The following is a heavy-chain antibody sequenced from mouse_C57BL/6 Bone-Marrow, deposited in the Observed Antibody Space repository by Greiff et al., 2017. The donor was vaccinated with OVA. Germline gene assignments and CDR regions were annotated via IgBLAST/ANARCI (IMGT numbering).Heavy chain of an antibody. Sequence: VQLQQSGAELVRPGASVKLSCTASGFNIKDDYMHWVKQRPEQGLEWIGRIDPEDGDTEYAPKFQGKATMTADTSSNTAYLQLSSLTSEDTAVYYCTLYYGYDWFAYWGQGTLVTVSA. CDR3: TLYYGYDWFAY. V-gene: IGHV14-1*01. D-gene: IGHD2-2*01. J-gene: IGHJ3*01. CDR2: IDPEDGDT. CDR1: GFNIKDDY.